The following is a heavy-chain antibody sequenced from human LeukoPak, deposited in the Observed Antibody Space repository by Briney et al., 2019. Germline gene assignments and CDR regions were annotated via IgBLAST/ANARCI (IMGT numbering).Heavy chain of an antibody. J-gene: IGHJ4*02. CDR2: IDWDDDK. CDR1: GFSLSTSGMR. CDR3: ARANPDSSGYSFDY. Sequence: ESGPALVKPTPTLTLTCTFSGFSLSTSGMRVSWIRQPPGKALEWLARIDWDDDKFYSTSLKTRLTISKDTSKNQVVLTMTNMDPVDTATYYCARANPDSSGYSFDYWGQGTLVTVSS. V-gene: IGHV2-70*04. D-gene: IGHD3-22*01.